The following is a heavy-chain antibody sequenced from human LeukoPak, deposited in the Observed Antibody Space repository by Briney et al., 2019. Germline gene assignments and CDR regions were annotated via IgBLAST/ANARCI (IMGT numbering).Heavy chain of an antibody. CDR1: GFTVSSNY. CDR2: IYSGGST. CDR3: ARDRGFRGEYYFDY. V-gene: IGHV3-53*01. Sequence: PGGSLRLSCAASGFTVSSNYMSWVRQAPGKGLEWVSVIYSGGSTYYADSVKGRFTISRDNSKNTLYLQMNSLRAEDTAVYYCARDRGFRGEYYFDYWGQGTLVTVSS. J-gene: IGHJ4*02. D-gene: IGHD3-16*01.